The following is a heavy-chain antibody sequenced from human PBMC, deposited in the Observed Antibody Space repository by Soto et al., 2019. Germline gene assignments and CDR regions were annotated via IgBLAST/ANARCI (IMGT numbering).Heavy chain of an antibody. V-gene: IGHV3-33*01. J-gene: IGHJ4*02. Sequence: QVQLVESGGGVVQPGRSLRLSCAASGFTFSSYGMHWVRQAPGKGLEWVAVIWYDGSNKYYADSVQGRFTIYRDNSKNTLYLQMNSLRAEDTAVVYCARALYYYGSVSYFDYWGQGTLVTVSS. CDR1: GFTFSSYG. CDR2: IWYDGSNK. CDR3: ARALYYYGSVSYFDY. D-gene: IGHD3-10*01.